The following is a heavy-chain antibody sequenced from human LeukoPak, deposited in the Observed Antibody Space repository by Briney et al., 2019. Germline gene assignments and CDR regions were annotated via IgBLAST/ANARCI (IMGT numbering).Heavy chain of an antibody. CDR2: IYYTGNT. CDR3: ARGDSGIPDY. D-gene: IGHD1-26*01. Sequence: SETLSLTCTVSGVSISSSNSYWGWIRQPPGKGLEWIGSIYYTGNTYYNASLKSRVTISIDTSKNQISLRLSSVTAADTAVYYCARGDSGIPDYWGQGTLVTVSP. CDR1: GVSISSSNSY. J-gene: IGHJ4*02. V-gene: IGHV4-39*01.